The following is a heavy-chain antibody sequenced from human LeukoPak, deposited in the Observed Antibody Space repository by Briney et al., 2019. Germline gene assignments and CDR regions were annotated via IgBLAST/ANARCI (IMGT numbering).Heavy chain of an antibody. Sequence: SETLSLTCAVYGGSFSGYYWSWIRQPPGKGLEWIGEINHSGSTNYNPSLKSRVTISVDTSKNQFSLKLSSVTAADTAVYYCARAEGYSYGLRFDPWGQGTLVTVSS. CDR1: GGSFSGYY. D-gene: IGHD5-18*01. V-gene: IGHV4-34*01. J-gene: IGHJ5*02. CDR2: INHSGST. CDR3: ARAEGYSYGLRFDP.